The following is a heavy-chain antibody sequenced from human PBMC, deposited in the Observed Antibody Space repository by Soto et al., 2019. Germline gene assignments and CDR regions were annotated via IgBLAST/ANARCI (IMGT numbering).Heavy chain of an antibody. CDR3: ARPYAFLNGYYFDACDI. J-gene: IGHJ3*02. V-gene: IGHV1-69*02. Sequence: QVQLVQSGAEVKKPGSSVKVSCKASGGTFSSYTISWVRQAPGQGLEWMGRIIPILGIANYAQKFQGRVTITADNSTGRTYREVCSLGSEHTAVYYCARPYAFLNGYYFDACDIWGQGRMVTVSS. CDR2: IIPILGIA. CDR1: GGTFSSYT. D-gene: IGHD3-3*01.